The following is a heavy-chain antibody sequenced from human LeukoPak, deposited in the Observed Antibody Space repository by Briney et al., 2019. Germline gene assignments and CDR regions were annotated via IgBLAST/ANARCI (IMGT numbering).Heavy chain of an antibody. V-gene: IGHV1-46*01. Sequence: ASVKVSCKASGYTFTTYYMHWLRQAPGQGPEWMGIINPRGGSTDYAQKFEGRVTMTSDTSTSTVYMELNDLTSEDTAVYYCAREVLTMDSLFDYWGQGTLVTVSS. CDR3: AREVLTMDSLFDY. CDR1: GYTFTTYY. D-gene: IGHD3-10*01. J-gene: IGHJ4*02. CDR2: INPRGGST.